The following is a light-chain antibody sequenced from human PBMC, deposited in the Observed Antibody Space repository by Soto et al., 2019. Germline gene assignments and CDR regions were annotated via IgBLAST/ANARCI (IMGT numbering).Light chain of an antibody. CDR1: QQRLSSSNNRTY. Sequence: SSEAIPVFAPEEATIHSTSTQQRLSSSNNRTYLAWYQQKPGQPPKLLIYWASTRESGVPDRFSGSGSGTDFTLTISSLQAEDVALFYCQQYYATPLTFGGGSKVDIK. V-gene: IGKV4-1*01. J-gene: IGKJ4*01. CDR3: QQYYATPLT. CDR2: WAS.